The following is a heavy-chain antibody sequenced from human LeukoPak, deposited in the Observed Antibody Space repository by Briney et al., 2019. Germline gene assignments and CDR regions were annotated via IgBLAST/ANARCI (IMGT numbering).Heavy chain of an antibody. J-gene: IGHJ4*02. D-gene: IGHD3-10*01. CDR1: VFIFSDYG. Sequence: PGGSLRLSCAASVFIFSDYGMHWVRQAPGKGLEWVTFIQDDGSDRFYADSVKGRFTISRDKSQNTLYLHMNSLRPEDTSVYYCVAGFGVFNYWGQGTLVTVSS. CDR2: IQDDGSDR. V-gene: IGHV3-30*02. CDR3: VAGFGVFNY.